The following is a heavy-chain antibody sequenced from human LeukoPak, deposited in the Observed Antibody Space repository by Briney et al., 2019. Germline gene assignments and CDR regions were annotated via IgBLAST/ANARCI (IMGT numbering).Heavy chain of an antibody. CDR3: ARGPNPVAATAILDY. D-gene: IGHD2-21*02. CDR2: IYDSGST. CDR1: GGSIRSSYYY. V-gene: IGHV4-39*01. J-gene: IGHJ4*02. Sequence: SETLSLTCTVSGGSIRSSYYYWGWIRQPPGKGLEWIGSIYDSGSTYYNPSLKSRVTISVDTSKNQFSLKLNSVTAADTAVYYCARGPNPVAATAILDYWGRGTLVTVSS.